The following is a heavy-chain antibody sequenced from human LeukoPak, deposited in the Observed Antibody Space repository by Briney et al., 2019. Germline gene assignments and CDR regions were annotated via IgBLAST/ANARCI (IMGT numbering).Heavy chain of an antibody. CDR1: GFTSSSYW. V-gene: IGHV3-7*03. CDR2: IKQDGSEK. D-gene: IGHD2-15*01. J-gene: IGHJ4*02. CDR3: ARAPYCIGGSCRFDY. Sequence: GGSLRLSCAVSGFTSSSYWMSWVRQAPGKGLEWVANIKQDGSEKYYVDSVKGRFTISRDNAKNSLYLQMNSLRAEDTAVYYCARAPYCIGGSCRFDYWGQGTLVTASS.